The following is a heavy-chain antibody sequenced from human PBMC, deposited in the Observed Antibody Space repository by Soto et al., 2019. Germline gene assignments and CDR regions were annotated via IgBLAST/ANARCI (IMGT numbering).Heavy chain of an antibody. Sequence: QVQLVQSGAEEKKPGASVKVSCKASGYTFTSYAMHWVRQAPGQRLEWMGWINAGNGNTKYSQKCQGRVTITRDKXXXXXXXXXXXXXXXXXXXXXXXXXXXVVTXLDYWGQGTLVTVSS. J-gene: IGHJ4*02. CDR2: INAGNGNT. CDR1: GYTFTSYA. V-gene: IGHV1-3*05. D-gene: IGHD2-21*02. CDR3: XXXXXVVTXLDY.